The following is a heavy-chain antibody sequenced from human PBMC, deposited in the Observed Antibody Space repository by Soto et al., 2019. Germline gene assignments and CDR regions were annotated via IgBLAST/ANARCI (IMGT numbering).Heavy chain of an antibody. CDR3: ARDGYYYDSSGYPGPDAFDI. J-gene: IGHJ3*02. CDR2: ISYDGSNK. D-gene: IGHD3-22*01. V-gene: IGHV3-30-3*01. CDR1: GFTFSSYA. Sequence: GGSLRLSCAASGFTFSSYAMHWVRQAPGKGLEWVAVISYDGSNKYYADSVKGRFTISRDNSKNTLYLQMNSLRAEDTAVYYCARDGYYYDSSGYPGPDAFDIWGQGTTVTVSS.